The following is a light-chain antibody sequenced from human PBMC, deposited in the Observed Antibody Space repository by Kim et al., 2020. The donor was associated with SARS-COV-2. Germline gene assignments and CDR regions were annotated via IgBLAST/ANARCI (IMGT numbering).Light chain of an antibody. CDR1: SSDVGDDNY. V-gene: IGLV2-11*01. CDR2: DVS. J-gene: IGLJ3*02. CDR3: CSYAGSYTWV. Sequence: GQSVTISCTGTSSDVGDDNYVSWYQQHPGKAPKLMIYDVSKRPSGVPDRFSGSESGNTASLTISGLQAEDEADYYCCSYAGSYTWVFGGGTQLTVL.